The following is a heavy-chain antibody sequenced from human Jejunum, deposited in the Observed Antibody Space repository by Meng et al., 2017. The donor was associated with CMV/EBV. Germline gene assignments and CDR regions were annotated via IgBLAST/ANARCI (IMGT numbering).Heavy chain of an antibody. D-gene: IGHD3-10*01. CDR2: IHHSGTT. CDR3: ARDSYHYGSSTYNWFDP. V-gene: IGHV4-59*01. CDR1: SIRTYW. Sequence: SIRTYWWSWIRQSPGKRLEWIGYIHHSGTTNHNPSLRSPVIMSVDTSNNQFSLKLTSVTAADTAVYYCARDSYHYGSSTYNWFDPWGQGILVTVSS. J-gene: IGHJ5*02.